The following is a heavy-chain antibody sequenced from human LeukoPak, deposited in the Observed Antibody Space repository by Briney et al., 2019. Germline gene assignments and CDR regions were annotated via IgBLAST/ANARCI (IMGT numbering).Heavy chain of an antibody. J-gene: IGHJ5*02. CDR3: ARRIANRNWFDP. CDR1: GGSISSSSYY. D-gene: IGHD1/OR15-1a*01. Sequence: SETLSLTCAVSGGSISSSSYYWGWIRQPPGKGLEWIGSIYYSGAAHCNPSLKSRVTISVDTSNNQFSLMLSSETAADTAVYYCARRIANRNWFDPWGQGTLVTVSS. V-gene: IGHV4-39*01. CDR2: IYYSGAA.